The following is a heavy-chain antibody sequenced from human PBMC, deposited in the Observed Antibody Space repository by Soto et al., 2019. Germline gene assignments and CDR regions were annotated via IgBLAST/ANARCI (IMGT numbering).Heavy chain of an antibody. J-gene: IGHJ4*02. CDR3: ARGAYGYLAY. CDR2: VYYTGTT. V-gene: IGHV4-59*12. D-gene: IGHD5-18*01. Sequence: PSETLSLTCTVSGASISGYYCSWIRQPPGKGLEWIGHVYYTGTTEYNPSLKSRVTISVDTSKNQFSLNLSSVTAADTAVYYCARGAYGYLAYWGQRALVTVSS. CDR1: GASISGYY.